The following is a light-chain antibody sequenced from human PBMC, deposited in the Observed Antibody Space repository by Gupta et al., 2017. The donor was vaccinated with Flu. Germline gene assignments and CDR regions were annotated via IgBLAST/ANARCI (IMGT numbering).Light chain of an antibody. CDR3: QQDEAYPLT. CDR2: KAS. V-gene: IGKV1-5*03. J-gene: IGKJ4*01. Sequence: PSTLSASVGDRVTITCRASQSISSWLAWYQQKPGKAPKLLIYKASSLESGVPSRFSGSGSGTEFTLTISSLQPDDLAAYYCQQDEAYPLTFGGGTNVEIK. CDR1: QSISSW.